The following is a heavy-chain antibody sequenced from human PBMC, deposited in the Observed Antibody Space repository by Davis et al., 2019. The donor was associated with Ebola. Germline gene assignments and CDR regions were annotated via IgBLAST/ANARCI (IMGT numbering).Heavy chain of an antibody. D-gene: IGHD6-13*01. V-gene: IGHV3-21*01. CDR2: ISSSSSYI. CDR1: GFTFSSYS. Sequence: GESLKISCAASGFTFSSYSMNWVRQAPGKGLEWVSSISSSSSYIYYADSVKGRFTISRDNAKNSLYLQMNSLRAEDTAVYYCARGSGSYSSSWYGDFDYWGQGTLVTVSS. J-gene: IGHJ4*02. CDR3: ARGSGSYSSSWYGDFDY.